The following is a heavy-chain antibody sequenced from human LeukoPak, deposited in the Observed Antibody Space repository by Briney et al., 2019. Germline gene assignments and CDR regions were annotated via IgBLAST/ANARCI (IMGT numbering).Heavy chain of an antibody. V-gene: IGHV1-8*01. D-gene: IGHD3-3*01. CDR3: ARVYTAYYDFWSGYYGSYYYYGMDV. J-gene: IGHJ6*02. Sequence: GASVTVSCKASGYTFTSYDINWVRQATGQGLEWMGWMNPNSGNTGYAQKFQGRVTMTRNTSISTVYMELSSLRSEDTAVYYCARVYTAYYDFWSGYYGSYYYYGMDVWGQGTTVTVSS. CDR1: GYTFTSYD. CDR2: MNPNSGNT.